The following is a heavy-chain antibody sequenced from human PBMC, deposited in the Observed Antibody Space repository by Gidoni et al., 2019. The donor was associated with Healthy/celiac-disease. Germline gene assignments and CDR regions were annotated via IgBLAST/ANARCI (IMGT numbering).Heavy chain of an antibody. CDR1: GGTFSSYA. J-gene: IGHJ2*01. D-gene: IGHD5-12*01. Sequence: QVQLVQSGAEVQKPGSSVKVSCKASGGTFSSYAISWVRQAPGQGLEWMGGIIPIFGTANYEQKFQGRVTITADESTSTAYMELSSLRSEDTAVYYCARSSSGYGGPNWYFDLWGRGTLVTVSS. CDR2: IIPIFGTA. CDR3: ARSSSGYGGPNWYFDL. V-gene: IGHV1-69*01.